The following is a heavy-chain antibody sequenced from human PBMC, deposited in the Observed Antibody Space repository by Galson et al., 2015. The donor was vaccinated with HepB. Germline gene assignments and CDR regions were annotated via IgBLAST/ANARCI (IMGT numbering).Heavy chain of an antibody. V-gene: IGHV2-5*02. D-gene: IGHD3-9*01. J-gene: IGHJ4*02. CDR2: IYWDDDK. Sequence: PALVKPTQTLTLTCTFSGFTLTTSGVGVGWIRQPPGKALEWLALIYWDDDKRYSPSLKSRLTITKDTPKNQVVLTMTNMDPVDTATYYCAHRGRNYDILTGYFWAFDYWGQGTLVTVSS. CDR1: GFTLTTSGVG. CDR3: AHRGRNYDILTGYFWAFDY.